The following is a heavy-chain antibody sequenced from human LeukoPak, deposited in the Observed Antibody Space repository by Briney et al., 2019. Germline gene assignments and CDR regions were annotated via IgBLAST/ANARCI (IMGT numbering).Heavy chain of an antibody. CDR1: GFTFSSYA. J-gene: IGHJ6*03. Sequence: PGGSLRLSCAASGFTFSSYAMSWVRQAPGKGLEWVSAISGSGGSTYYADSVKCRFTISRDNSKNTLYLQMNSLRAEDTAVYYCANWDIVVVVAATGYYYMDVWGKGTTVTVSS. V-gene: IGHV3-23*01. CDR2: ISGSGGST. D-gene: IGHD2-15*01. CDR3: ANWDIVVVVAATGYYYMDV.